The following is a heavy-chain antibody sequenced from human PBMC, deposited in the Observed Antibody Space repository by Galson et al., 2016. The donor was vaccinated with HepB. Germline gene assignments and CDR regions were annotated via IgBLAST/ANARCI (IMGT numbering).Heavy chain of an antibody. CDR1: GFTFSSYA. V-gene: IGHV3-23*01. J-gene: IGHJ5*02. CDR2: ISGSGGST. D-gene: IGHD3-16*02. CDR3: AKDLGDYVSGSYRYNWFDP. Sequence: SLRLSCAASGFTFSSYAMSWVRQAPGKGLEWVSAISGSGGSTYYADSVKGRFTISRDNSKNTLYLQMSSLRAEDTAVYYCAKDLGDYVSGSYRYNWFDPWGQGTLVTVSS.